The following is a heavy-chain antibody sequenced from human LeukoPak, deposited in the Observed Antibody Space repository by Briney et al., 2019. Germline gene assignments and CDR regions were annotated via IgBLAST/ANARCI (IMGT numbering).Heavy chain of an antibody. V-gene: IGHV4-34*01. CDR2: INHIGST. J-gene: IGHJ4*02. D-gene: IGHD3-3*01. Sequence: PSETLSLTCAVYGGSFSGYYWSWIRQPPGKGLEWIGEINHIGSTNYNPSLKSRVTISVDTSKNQFSLKLSSVTAADTAVYYCARAWEVLRFLEWSLYFDYWGQGTLVTVSS. CDR3: ARAWEVLRFLEWSLYFDY. CDR1: GGSFSGYY.